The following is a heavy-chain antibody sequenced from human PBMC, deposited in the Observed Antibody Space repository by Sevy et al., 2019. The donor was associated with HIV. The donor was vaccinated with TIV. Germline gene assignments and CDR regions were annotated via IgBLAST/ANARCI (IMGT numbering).Heavy chain of an antibody. CDR1: GFSFDSYG. CDR2: ISGSGTRT. V-gene: IGHV3-23*01. D-gene: IGHD3-22*01. CDR3: AKGGGGHYDPDEIGYYFYYYNMDV. Sequence: GGSLRLSCAVSGFSFDSYGMTWVRQAPGKGLEWVSGISGSGTRTYYADSVKGRFIISRDNSKNTLYLQMNSLRSEDRATYHCAKGGGGHYDPDEIGYYFYYYNMDVWGKGTTVTVSS. J-gene: IGHJ6*03.